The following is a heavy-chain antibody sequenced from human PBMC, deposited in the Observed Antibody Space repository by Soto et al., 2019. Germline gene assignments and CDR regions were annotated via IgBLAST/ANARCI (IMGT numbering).Heavy chain of an antibody. CDR3: AREGIVVAGNYLDY. D-gene: IGHD6-19*01. J-gene: IGHJ4*02. CDR2: ISSSSSYI. V-gene: IGHV3-21*01. CDR1: GFTFSSYS. Sequence: EVQLVESGGGLVKPGGSLRLSCAASGFTFSSYSMNWVRQAPGKGLEWVSTISSSSSYIYYADSVKGPFTIPRDNAKNSLYLQMNSLIAEDTAVYYCAREGIVVAGNYLDYWCQGTLVTVSS.